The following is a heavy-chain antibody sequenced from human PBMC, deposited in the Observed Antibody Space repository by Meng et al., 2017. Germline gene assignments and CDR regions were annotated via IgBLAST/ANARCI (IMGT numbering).Heavy chain of an antibody. CDR2: ISGSGGST. J-gene: IGHJ4*02. D-gene: IGHD3-10*01. CDR1: GFTFSSYA. CDR3: AKGLWFGELWVGY. V-gene: IGHV3-23*01. Sequence: GESLKISCAASGFTFSSYAMSWVRQAPGKGLEWVSAISGSGGSTYYADSVKGRFTISRDNSKNTLYLQMNSLRAEDTAVYYCAKGLWFGELWVGYWGQGTLVTVSS.